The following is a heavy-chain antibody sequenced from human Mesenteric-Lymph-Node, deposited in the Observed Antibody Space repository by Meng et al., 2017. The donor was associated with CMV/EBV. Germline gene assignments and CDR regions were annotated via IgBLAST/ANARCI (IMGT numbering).Heavy chain of an antibody. V-gene: IGHV1-2*06. CDR3: GRGQQTFDH. J-gene: IGHJ5*02. D-gene: IGHD1-1*01. CDR1: GYRFTGYS. CDR2: ISANTGNT. Sequence: QVQRVQSGAEVKKPGASLKVSCKASGYRFTGYSSHWVRQAPGQGLDWMGRISANTGNTKYKENFKGRVTMTRDTSNNTAYMELSSLTSDDTAVYYCGRGQQTFDHWGQGTLVTVSS.